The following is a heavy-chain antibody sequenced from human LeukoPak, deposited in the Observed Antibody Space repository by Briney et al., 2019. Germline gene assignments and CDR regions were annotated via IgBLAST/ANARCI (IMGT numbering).Heavy chain of an antibody. CDR3: AGFGFDGMDV. J-gene: IGHJ6*02. CDR2: IVVGSGNT. D-gene: IGHD3-10*01. Sequence: ASVNVPCKASGFTSTRSSMQWGRQARGQRLEWIGWIVVGSGNTNYAQKFQERVTITRDMSTSTAYMELSSLRSEDTAVYYCAGFGFDGMDVWGQGTTVTVSS. V-gene: IGHV1-58*02. CDR1: GFTSTRSS.